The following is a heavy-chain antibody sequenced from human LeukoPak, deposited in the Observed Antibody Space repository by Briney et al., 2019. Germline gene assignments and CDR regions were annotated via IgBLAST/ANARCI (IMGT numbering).Heavy chain of an antibody. J-gene: IGHJ5*02. CDR3: ARDPRIAGSTPDWFDP. CDR1: GYTFTSFG. CDR2: INAYNGNT. Sequence: ASVKVSCKTSGYTFTSFGISWVRQAPGQGLEWMGWINAYNGNTNYAQKIQGRVTMTTDTSTSTAYMELNSLRSDDTAVYYCARDPRIAGSTPDWFDPWGQGTLVTVSS. D-gene: IGHD1-26*01. V-gene: IGHV1-18*01.